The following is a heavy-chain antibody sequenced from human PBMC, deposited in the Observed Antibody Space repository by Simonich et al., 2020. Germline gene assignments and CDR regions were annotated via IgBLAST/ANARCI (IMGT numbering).Heavy chain of an antibody. CDR3: ARGAYSSSSGDY. J-gene: IGHJ4*02. D-gene: IGHD6-6*01. Sequence: QVQLQESGPGLVKPSETLSLTGTVPGGSISSYYWSWIRQPAGKGLEWIGRIYTSGSTNYNPSLKSRVTISVDKSKNQFSLKLSSVTAADTAVYYCARGAYSSSSGDYWGQGTLVTVSS. CDR2: IYTSGST. V-gene: IGHV4-4*07. CDR1: GGSISSYY.